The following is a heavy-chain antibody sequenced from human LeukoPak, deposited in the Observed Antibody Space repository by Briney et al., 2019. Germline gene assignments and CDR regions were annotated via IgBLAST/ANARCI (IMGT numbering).Heavy chain of an antibody. Sequence: SETLSLTCAVYGGSFSGYYWSWIRQPPGKGLEWIGEIYHSGSTNYNPSLKSGVAISVDKSKNQFSLILSSVTAADTAVYYCARDRRYYDSSAYIRGFDYWGQGTLVTVSS. J-gene: IGHJ4*02. CDR1: GGSFSGYY. V-gene: IGHV4-34*01. CDR2: IYHSGST. D-gene: IGHD3-22*01. CDR3: ARDRRYYDSSAYIRGFDY.